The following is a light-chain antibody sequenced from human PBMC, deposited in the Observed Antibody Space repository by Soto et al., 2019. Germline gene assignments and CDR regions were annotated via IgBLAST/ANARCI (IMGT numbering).Light chain of an antibody. CDR2: GAS. CDR1: QSVSNNY. V-gene: IGKV3-20*01. CDR3: PQSGRLCT. Sequence: EIVLTQSPGTLSLSPGERATLSCRASQSVSNNYLAWYQQKPGQAPRLLIYGASNRATGIPDRFSGSGSATDVTLTISSLEPDVFAGYYCPQSGRLCTFGQGNTV. J-gene: IGKJ1*01.